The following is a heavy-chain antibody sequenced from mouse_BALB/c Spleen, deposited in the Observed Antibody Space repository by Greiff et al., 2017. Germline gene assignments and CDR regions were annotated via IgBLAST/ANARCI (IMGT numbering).Heavy chain of an antibody. D-gene: IGHD2-4*01. CDR2: INPYNDGT. J-gene: IGHJ2*01. V-gene: IGHV1-14*01. Sequence: EVQLQQSGPELVKPGASVKMSCKASGYTFTSYVMHWVKQKPGQGLEWIGYINPYNDGTKYNEKFKGKATLTSDKSSSTAYMELSSLTSEDSAVYYCAREGGYDYDGVGYWGQGTTLTVSS. CDR1: GYTFTSYV. CDR3: AREGGYDYDGVGY.